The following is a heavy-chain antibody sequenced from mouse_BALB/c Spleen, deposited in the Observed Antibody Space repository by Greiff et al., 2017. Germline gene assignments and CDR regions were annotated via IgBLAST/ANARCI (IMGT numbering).Heavy chain of an antibody. D-gene: IGHD2-3*01. V-gene: IGHV5-12-1*01. CDR2: ISSGGGST. CDR1: GFAFSSYD. J-gene: IGHJ2*01. CDR3: ARHDGSFDY. Sequence: EVKVVESGGGLVKPGGSLKLSCAASGFAFSSYDMSWVRQTPEKRLEWVAYISSGGGSTYYPDTVKGRFTISRDNAKNTLYLQMSSLKSEDTAMYYCARHDGSFDYWGQGTTLTVSS.